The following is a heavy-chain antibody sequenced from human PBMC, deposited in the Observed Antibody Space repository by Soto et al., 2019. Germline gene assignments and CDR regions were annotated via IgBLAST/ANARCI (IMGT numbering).Heavy chain of an antibody. CDR1: GFTFSNYA. V-gene: IGHV3-23*01. D-gene: IGHD5-18*01. Sequence: LRLSCEAFGFTFSNYAMSWVRQAPGQGLEWVSSISGSSGSTHYADSVKGRFTISRDNSKNTLYLQMNSLRAEDTAVYFCAKDKIYSYGNFDYWGQGTLVTVSS. CDR3: AKDKIYSYGNFDY. CDR2: ISGSSGST. J-gene: IGHJ4*02.